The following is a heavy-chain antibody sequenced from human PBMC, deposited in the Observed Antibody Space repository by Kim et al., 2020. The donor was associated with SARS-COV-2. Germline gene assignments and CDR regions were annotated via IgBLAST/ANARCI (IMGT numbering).Heavy chain of an antibody. CDR1: GYTFTGYY. D-gene: IGHD5-18*01. Sequence: ASVKVSCKASGYTFTGYYMHWVRQAPGQGLEWMGWINPNSGGTNYAQKFQGRVTMTRDTSISTAYMELSRLRSDDTAVYYCAIFDLDTAMVLRVYNWFDPWGQGTLVTVSS. CDR2: INPNSGGT. J-gene: IGHJ5*02. V-gene: IGHV1-2*02. CDR3: AIFDLDTAMVLRVYNWFDP.